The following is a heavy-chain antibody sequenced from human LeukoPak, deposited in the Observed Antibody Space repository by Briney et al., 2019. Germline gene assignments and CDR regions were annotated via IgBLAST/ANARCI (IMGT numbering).Heavy chain of an antibody. Sequence: GASVKVSCKASGGTFSSYAISWVRQAPGQGLEWMGGIIPIFGTANYAQKFQGRVTITTDESTSTAYMELSSLRSEDTAVYYCTRATRGGIAARSYYYYMDVWGKGTTVTVSS. D-gene: IGHD6-6*01. CDR3: TRATRGGIAARSYYYYMDV. J-gene: IGHJ6*03. V-gene: IGHV1-69*05. CDR2: IIPIFGTA. CDR1: GGTFSSYA.